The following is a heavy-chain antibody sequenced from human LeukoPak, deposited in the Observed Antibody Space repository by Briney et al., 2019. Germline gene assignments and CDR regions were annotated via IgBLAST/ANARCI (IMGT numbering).Heavy chain of an antibody. D-gene: IGHD3-9*01. CDR3: ARDGGQGGYFDRLSNEDYFDY. V-gene: IGHV1-18*03. CDR1: GYTFTSYG. CDR2: ISAYNGNT. Sequence: ASVKVSCKASGYTFTSYGISWVRQAPGQGLEWMGWISAYNGNTNYAQKLQGRVTMTTDTSTSTAYMELRSLRSDDMAVYYCARDGGQGGYFDRLSNEDYFDYWGQGTLVTVSS. J-gene: IGHJ4*02.